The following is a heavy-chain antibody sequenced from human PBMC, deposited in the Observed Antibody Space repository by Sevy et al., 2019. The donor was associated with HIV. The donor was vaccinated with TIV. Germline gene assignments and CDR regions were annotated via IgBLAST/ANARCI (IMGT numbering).Heavy chain of an antibody. CDR1: GFRFSDYG. D-gene: IGHD3-3*01. CDR2: IRFDGSMK. V-gene: IGHV3-30*02. CDR3: AKDHYDYRTGYYGYYGMDV. Sequence: GGSPRLSCAASGFRFSDYGMHWVRQAPGKGLEWVSLIRFDGSMKYIADSVKGRFTISRDKVKDTLYLQMNSLRPEDTAVYYCAKDHYDYRTGYYGYYGMDVWGQGTTVTVSS. J-gene: IGHJ6*02.